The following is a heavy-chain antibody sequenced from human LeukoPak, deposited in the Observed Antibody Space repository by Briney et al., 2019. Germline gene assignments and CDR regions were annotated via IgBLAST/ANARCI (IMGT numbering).Heavy chain of an antibody. Sequence: GGTLRPSCAVSGFTFSSYAMSWVRQAPGQGLEWVSAIGPSGGSTYYADSVKGRFTISRDNSKNTLYLQMNSLRVEDTALYYCAKRVDYGGNYYFDYWGQGTLVTVSS. CDR2: IGPSGGST. CDR1: GFTFSSYA. CDR3: AKRVDYGGNYYFDY. D-gene: IGHD4-23*01. J-gene: IGHJ4*02. V-gene: IGHV3-23*01.